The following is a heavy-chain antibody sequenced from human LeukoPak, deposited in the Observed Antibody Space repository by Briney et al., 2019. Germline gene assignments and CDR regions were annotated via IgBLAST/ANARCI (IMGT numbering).Heavy chain of an antibody. Sequence: ASVKVSCKASGYTFTSYYMHWVRQAPGQGLEWMGIINPSGGSTSYAQKFQGRVTMTRDMSTSTDYMELSSLRSEDTAVYYCARDNSVGDIAWWFDPWGQGTLVTVSS. CDR3: ARDNSVGDIAWWFDP. V-gene: IGHV1-46*01. D-gene: IGHD3-10*01. J-gene: IGHJ5*02. CDR1: GYTFTSYY. CDR2: INPSGGST.